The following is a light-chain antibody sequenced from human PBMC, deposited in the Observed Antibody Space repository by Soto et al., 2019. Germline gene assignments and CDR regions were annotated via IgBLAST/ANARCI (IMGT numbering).Light chain of an antibody. V-gene: IGLV2-14*01. CDR1: SSDIGSNNY. CDR3: RSYTTTTRL. CDR2: EVS. J-gene: IGLJ3*02. Sequence: QSALTQPASVSGSPGQSITISCTGTSSDIGSNNYVSWFQQRPGKAPTLIIYEVSNRPSGVSNHFSGSKSGNTASLTISGLLPEYEAEYYCRSYTTTTRLFGGGTKLTVL.